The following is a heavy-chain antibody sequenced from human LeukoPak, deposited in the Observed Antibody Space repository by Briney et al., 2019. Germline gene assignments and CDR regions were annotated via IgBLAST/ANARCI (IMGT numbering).Heavy chain of an antibody. J-gene: IGHJ3*02. CDR1: GFTFSNYG. D-gene: IGHD3-10*01. Sequence: GGSLRLSCAASGFTFSNYGMYWVRQAPGEGLEWVSAVTGGGTGTYYADSVKGRFTISRDNSKNTLYLQMNSLRAEDTAVHFCAKRYYGSETYFALDIWGQGTVVTVSS. CDR2: VTGGGTGT. V-gene: IGHV3-23*01. CDR3: AKRYYGSETYFALDI.